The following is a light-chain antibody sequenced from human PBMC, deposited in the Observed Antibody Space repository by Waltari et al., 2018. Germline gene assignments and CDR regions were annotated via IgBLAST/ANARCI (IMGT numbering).Light chain of an antibody. CDR3: QSYDSSLSGSV. CDR1: SSNIGAGYD. V-gene: IGLV1-40*01. Sequence: QSGLPQPPSVSGAPGQRVPISCTGGSSNIGAGYDVPWYQLLPGTAPKLLIYGNSNRPSGVPDRFSGSKSGTSASLAITGLQAEDEAGYYCQSYDSSLSGSVFGGGTKLTVL. J-gene: IGLJ2*01. CDR2: GNS.